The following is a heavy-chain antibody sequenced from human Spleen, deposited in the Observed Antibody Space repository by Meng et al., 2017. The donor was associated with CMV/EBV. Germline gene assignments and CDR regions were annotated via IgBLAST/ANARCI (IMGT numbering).Heavy chain of an antibody. D-gene: IGHD3-22*01. CDR3: AKNSDGSGYPRYSGY. CDR2: VRHDGTNI. V-gene: IGHV3-30*02. CDR1: GLTFSNYG. J-gene: IGHJ4*02. Sequence: SGLTFSNYGMHWVRQAPGKGLEWVAFVRHDGTNIQYGDSVKGRFTISRDNSKNTLYLQMNSLRTEDTAVYYCAKNSDGSGYPRYSGYWGQGTLVTVSS.